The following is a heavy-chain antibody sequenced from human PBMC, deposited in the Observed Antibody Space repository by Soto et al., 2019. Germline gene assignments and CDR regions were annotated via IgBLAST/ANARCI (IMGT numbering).Heavy chain of an antibody. CDR3: ARDGITVAGITKPHWYFKH. Sequence: QVQLVQSGAEVKKPGVSVKVSCKASGYTFINYGISWVRQAPGQGLEWMGWISADNGNTNYAQKFQGRVTMTTDTSTSTAYMELSSLRSEDTAVYYCARDGITVAGITKPHWYFKHWGQGTLVTVSS. D-gene: IGHD6-19*01. J-gene: IGHJ1*01. CDR1: GYTFINYG. V-gene: IGHV1-18*01. CDR2: ISADNGNT.